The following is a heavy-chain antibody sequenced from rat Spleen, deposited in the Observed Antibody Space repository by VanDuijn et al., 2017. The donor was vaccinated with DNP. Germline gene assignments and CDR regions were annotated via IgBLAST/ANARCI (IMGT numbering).Heavy chain of an antibody. Sequence: EVQLVESGGGLVQPGRSLKLSCAASGFTFGNSYMAWVRQAPKEGLEWVAAISTSGTRTYYPDSVKGRFTISRDNAKSTLYLQMNSLRSEDTATYYCTRALPGYSAMDAWGQGTSVTVSS. D-gene: IGHD1-4*01. J-gene: IGHJ4*01. CDR2: ISTSGTRT. V-gene: IGHV5-27*01. CDR3: TRALPGYSAMDA. CDR1: GFTFGNSY.